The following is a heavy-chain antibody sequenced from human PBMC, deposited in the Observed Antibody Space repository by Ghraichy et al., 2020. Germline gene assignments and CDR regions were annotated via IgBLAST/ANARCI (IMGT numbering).Heavy chain of an antibody. CDR3: TTDSYDYGFAFDI. J-gene: IGHJ3*02. V-gene: IGHV3-15*01. CDR1: GFTFSNDW. D-gene: IGHD3-16*01. CDR2: IKSKTDGGTT. Sequence: LSLTCAASGFTFSNDWMSWVRQAPGKGLEWVGRIKSKTDGGTTDYAAPVKGRFTISRNDSKNTLYLQMNSLKTEDTAVYYCTTDSYDYGFAFDIWGQGTMVTVSS.